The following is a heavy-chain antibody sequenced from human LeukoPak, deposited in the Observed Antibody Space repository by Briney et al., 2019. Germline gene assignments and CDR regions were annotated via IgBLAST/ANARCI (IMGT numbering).Heavy chain of an antibody. Sequence: PSETLSLTCTVSGGSISSSSYYWGWIRQPPGKGLEWIGSIYYSGSTYYNPSLKSRVTISVDTSKNQFSLKLSSVTAADTAVYYCARDGYCSGGSCYRYYYYYYMDVWGKGTTVTVSS. V-gene: IGHV4-39*07. CDR1: GGSISSSSYY. CDR3: ARDGYCSGGSCYRYYYYYYMDV. J-gene: IGHJ6*03. CDR2: IYYSGST. D-gene: IGHD2-15*01.